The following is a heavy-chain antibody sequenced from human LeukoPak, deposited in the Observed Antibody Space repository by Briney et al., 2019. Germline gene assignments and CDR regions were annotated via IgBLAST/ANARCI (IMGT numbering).Heavy chain of an antibody. D-gene: IGHD1-1*01. J-gene: IGHJ4*02. CDR2: ISYDGSNK. V-gene: IGHV3-30*18. Sequence: GGSLRLSCAASGFTFSSYGMHWVRQAPGKGLEWVAVISYDGSNKYYADSVKGRFTISRDNSKNTLYLQMNSLRAEDTAVYCCAKDLTGTFDYWGQGTLVTVSS. CDR3: AKDLTGTFDY. CDR1: GFTFSSYG.